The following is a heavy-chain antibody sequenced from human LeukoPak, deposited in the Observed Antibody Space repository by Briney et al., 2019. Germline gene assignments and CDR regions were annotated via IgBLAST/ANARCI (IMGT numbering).Heavy chain of an antibody. Sequence: PKASVKVSCKASGYTFTDYYMHWVRQAPGQGLEWMGWINPNSGGTNFAQKFQGRVAMTRDTSISTAYLELGSLRSDDTAVYFCARARWQLVPYFDSWGQGTLVTVSS. V-gene: IGHV1-2*02. CDR3: ARARWQLVPYFDS. J-gene: IGHJ4*02. D-gene: IGHD6-6*01. CDR1: GYTFTDYY. CDR2: INPNSGGT.